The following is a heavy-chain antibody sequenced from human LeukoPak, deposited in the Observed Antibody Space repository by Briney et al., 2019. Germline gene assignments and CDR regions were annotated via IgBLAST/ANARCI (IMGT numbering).Heavy chain of an antibody. CDR2: IDWDDDK. Sequence: SGPALVKPTQTLTLTCTFSGFSLSTSGMCVSWIRQPPGKALEWLARIDWDDDKYYSTSLKTRLTISKDTSKNQVVLTMTNMDPVDTATYYCAHHNSVFLDAFDIWGQGTMVTASS. CDR1: GFSLSTSGMC. V-gene: IGHV2-70*11. J-gene: IGHJ3*02. CDR3: AHHNSVFLDAFDI. D-gene: IGHD1-1*01.